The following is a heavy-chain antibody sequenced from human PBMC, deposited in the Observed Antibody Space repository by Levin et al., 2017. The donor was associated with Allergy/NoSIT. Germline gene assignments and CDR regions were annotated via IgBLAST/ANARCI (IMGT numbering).Heavy chain of an antibody. D-gene: IGHD7-27*01. V-gene: IGHV1-2*06. Sequence: GASVKVSCKASGYTFTGYYLHWVRQAPGQGLEWMGRINPNNGDTNYSQKFQGRVTMTRDTSISTAYLELSRLRSDDTAVYYCARHLKMTETGERLKIYYYYVMDVWGQGTTVTVSS. CDR2: INPNNGDT. CDR1: GYTFTGYY. J-gene: IGHJ6*02. CDR3: ARHLKMTETGERLKIYYYYVMDV.